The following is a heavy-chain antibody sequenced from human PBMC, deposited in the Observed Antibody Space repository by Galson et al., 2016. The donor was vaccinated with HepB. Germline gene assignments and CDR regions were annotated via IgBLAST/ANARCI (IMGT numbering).Heavy chain of an antibody. Sequence: SLRLSCAASGXXVSXXXMTXXXQAXXRGLEXVSLLYRDGFTYYADSVKRRFTISRDNSKNTFYLQRNSLRAEDTAVYYCARDGRQDRGSIFDYWGQGTLVTVSS. CDR2: LYRDGFT. V-gene: IGHV3-66*01. CDR1: GXXVSXXX. J-gene: IGHJ4*02. D-gene: IGHD6-6*01. CDR3: ARDGRQDRGSIFDY.